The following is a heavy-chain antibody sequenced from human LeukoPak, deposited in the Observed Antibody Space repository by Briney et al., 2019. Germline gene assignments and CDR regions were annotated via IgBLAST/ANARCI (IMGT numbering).Heavy chain of an antibody. D-gene: IGHD1-26*01. J-gene: IGHJ4*02. CDR2: IYYSGST. Sequence: SETLSLTCTVSGGSISSSSYYWGWIRQPPGKGLEWIGSIYYSGSTNYNPSLKSRVTISVDTSKNQFSLKLSSVTAADTAVYYCARDRGSYYSYWGQGTLVTVSS. CDR3: ARDRGSYYSY. CDR1: GGSISSSSYY. V-gene: IGHV4-39*07.